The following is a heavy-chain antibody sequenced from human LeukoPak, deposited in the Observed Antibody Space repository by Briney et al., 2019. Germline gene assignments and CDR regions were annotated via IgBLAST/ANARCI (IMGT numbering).Heavy chain of an antibody. J-gene: IGHJ6*02. Sequence: PGGSLRLSCAASGFTFSNYAMSWVRQAPGKGLEWVSSISASGGSTYYADSVQGRFTISRDNSKNTLYLQMNSLRAEDTAVYYCASNWDDSSSWYLGYYYYGMDVWGQGTTVTVSS. V-gene: IGHV3-23*01. D-gene: IGHD6-13*01. CDR1: GFTFSNYA. CDR3: ASNWDDSSSWYLGYYYYGMDV. CDR2: ISASGGST.